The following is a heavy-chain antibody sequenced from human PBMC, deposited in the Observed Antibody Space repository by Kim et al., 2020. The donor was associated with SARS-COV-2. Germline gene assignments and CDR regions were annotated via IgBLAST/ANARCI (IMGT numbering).Heavy chain of an antibody. CDR3: ARVAAASYDYYYGMDV. Sequence: KFQGRGTITADKSTSTAYMELSSLRSEDTAVYYCARVAAASYDYYYGMDVWGQGTTVTVSS. D-gene: IGHD6-13*01. J-gene: IGHJ6*02. V-gene: IGHV1-69*04.